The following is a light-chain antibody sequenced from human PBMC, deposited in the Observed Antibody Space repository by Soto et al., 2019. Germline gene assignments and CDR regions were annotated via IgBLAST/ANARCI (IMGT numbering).Light chain of an antibody. CDR3: QQYGSSPPVT. CDR1: QNVTGSY. CDR2: GAS. Sequence: EIVLTQSPGTLSLSPGERATLSCRASQNVTGSYLAWYQQKPGQAPRLLIYGASSRASGIPDRFSGSGSGTDFTLTISRLEPEDFAVYYCQQYGSSPPVTFGPGTKVDIK. J-gene: IGKJ3*01. V-gene: IGKV3-20*01.